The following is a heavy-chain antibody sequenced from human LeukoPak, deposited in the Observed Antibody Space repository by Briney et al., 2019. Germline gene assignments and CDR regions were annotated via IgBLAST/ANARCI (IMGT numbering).Heavy chain of an antibody. CDR1: GFTFSSYA. V-gene: IGHV3-30-3*01. Sequence: GGSLRLSCAASGFTFSSYAVHWVRQAPGKGLEWVAVISYDGSNKYYADSVKGRFTISRDNSKNTLYLQMNSLRAEDTAVYYCARWGYDFWSGLDYWGQGTLVTVSS. CDR3: ARWGYDFWSGLDY. D-gene: IGHD3-3*01. J-gene: IGHJ4*02. CDR2: ISYDGSNK.